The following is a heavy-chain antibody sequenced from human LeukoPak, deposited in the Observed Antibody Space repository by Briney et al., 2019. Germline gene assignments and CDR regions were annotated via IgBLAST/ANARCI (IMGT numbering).Heavy chain of an antibody. V-gene: IGHV4-39*01. J-gene: IGHJ6*03. CDR2: MYYSGST. CDR3: AGGPAGIYYYYYMDV. D-gene: IGHD2-2*02. Sequence: SETLSLTCTVSGGSISSSSYYWGWIRQPPGKGLEWIGNMYYSGSTYYNPSLKSRVTISVDTSNNQFSLKLNSVTAADTAVYYCAGGPAGIYYYYYMDVWGKGTTVTISS. CDR1: GGSISSSSYY.